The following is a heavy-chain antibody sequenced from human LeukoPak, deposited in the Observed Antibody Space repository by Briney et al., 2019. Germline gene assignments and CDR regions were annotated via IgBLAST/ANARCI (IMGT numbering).Heavy chain of an antibody. CDR1: GFTVSTKY. CDR2: ISGSGSST. J-gene: IGHJ4*02. D-gene: IGHD3-10*01. V-gene: IGHV3-23*01. CDR3: AKADGSYKTLIDY. Sequence: GGSLRLSCAASGFTVSTKYMNWFRQAPGKGLGWVSGISGSGSSTYYADSVKGRFTISRDSSKNTVYLQMNSLRAEDTARYYCAKADGSYKTLIDYWGQGTLVTVSS.